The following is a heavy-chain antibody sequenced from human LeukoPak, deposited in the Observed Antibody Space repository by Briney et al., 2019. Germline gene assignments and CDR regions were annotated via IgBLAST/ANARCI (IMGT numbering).Heavy chain of an antibody. CDR2: INHSGST. CDR1: GGSFSGYY. J-gene: IGHJ5*02. CDR3: ARGVLLWFGELSPRYWFDT. D-gene: IGHD3-10*01. V-gene: IGHV4-34*01. Sequence: PSETLSLTCAVYGGSFSGYYWSWIRQPPGKGLEWIGEINHSGSTNYNPSLKSRVTISVDTSKNQFSLKLSSVTAADTAVYYCARGVLLWFGELSPRYWFDTWGQGTLVTVSS.